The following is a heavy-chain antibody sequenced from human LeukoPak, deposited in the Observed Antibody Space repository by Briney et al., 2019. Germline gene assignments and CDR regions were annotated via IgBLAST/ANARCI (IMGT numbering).Heavy chain of an antibody. V-gene: IGHV3-30*01. CDR3: RCSRAVMKIDP. CDR2: ISYDGSNK. CDR1: GFTFSSYA. D-gene: IGHD2-2*01. J-gene: IGHJ5*02. Sequence: GRSLRLSCAASGFTFSSYAMHWVRQAPGKGLEWVAVISYDGSNKYYADSVKGRFTISRDNSKNTLYLQMNSLRAEDTAVYYCRCSRAVMKIDPWGEGTLVTVSS.